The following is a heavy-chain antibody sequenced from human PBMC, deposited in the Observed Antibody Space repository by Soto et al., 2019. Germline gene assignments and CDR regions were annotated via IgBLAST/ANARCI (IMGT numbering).Heavy chain of an antibody. V-gene: IGHV3-48*01. J-gene: IGHJ3*02. D-gene: IGHD5-12*01. CDR2: ISSSSSTI. Sequence: PCGSLRLSCAASGFTFSSYIMNWVRQAPGKGLEWVSYISSSSSTIYYADSVKGRFTISRDNAKDSLYLQMNSLRAEDTAVYYCARAALGYSGYVPFAFDIWGQGTMVTVSS. CDR1: GFTFSSYI. CDR3: ARAALGYSGYVPFAFDI.